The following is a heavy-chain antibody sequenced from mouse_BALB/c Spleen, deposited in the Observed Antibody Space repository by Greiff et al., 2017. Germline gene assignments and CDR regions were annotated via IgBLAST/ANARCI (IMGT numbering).Heavy chain of an antibody. D-gene: IGHD1-1*01. J-gene: IGHJ4*01. CDR2: ISSGGST. CDR1: GFTFSSYA. CDR3: ARGGGYYYGSSGYAMDY. Sequence: EVHLVESGGGLVKPGGSLKLSCAASGFTFSSYAMSSVRQTPEKRLEWVASISSGGSTYYPDSVKGRFTISRDNARNILYLQMSSLRSEDTAMYYCARGGGYYYGSSGYAMDYWGQGTSVTVSS. V-gene: IGHV5-6-5*01.